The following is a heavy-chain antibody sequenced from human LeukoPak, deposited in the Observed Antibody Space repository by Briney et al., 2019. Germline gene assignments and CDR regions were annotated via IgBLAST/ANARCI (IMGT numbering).Heavy chain of an antibody. D-gene: IGHD6-6*01. CDR1: GFGFSDYA. Sequence: GGSLRLSCAASGFGFSDYALHWVRQAPGKGLEWVAVISYGGTKEYYADSVKGRFTISKDNSKNTLYLQMNGLRHEDTAVYYCARNKPITAFFGMDVWGQGTTVIVSS. CDR2: ISYGGTKE. J-gene: IGHJ6*02. CDR3: ARNKPITAFFGMDV. V-gene: IGHV3-30*04.